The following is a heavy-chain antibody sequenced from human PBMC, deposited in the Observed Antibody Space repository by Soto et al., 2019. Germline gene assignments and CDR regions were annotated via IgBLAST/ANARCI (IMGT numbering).Heavy chain of an antibody. CDR1: GYSFTSYW. CDR3: ARHRYYDSSGPLHHYYYCGMDV. D-gene: IGHD3-22*01. V-gene: IGHV5-51*01. CDR2: IYPGDSDT. J-gene: IGHJ6*02. Sequence: PGESLKISCKGSGYSFTSYWIGWVRQMPGKGLEWMGTIYPGDSDTRYSPSFQGQVTISADKSISTAYLQWSSLKASDTAMYYCARHRYYDSSGPLHHYYYCGMDVWGQGNTVTVSS.